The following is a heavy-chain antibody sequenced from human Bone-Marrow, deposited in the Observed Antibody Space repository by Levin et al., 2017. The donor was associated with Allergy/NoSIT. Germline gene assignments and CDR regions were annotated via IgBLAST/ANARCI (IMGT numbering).Heavy chain of an antibody. CDR2: ISSSSSTI. CDR3: ARVSGSYPTDAFDI. CDR1: GFTFSSYS. Sequence: GESLKISCAASGFTFSSYSMNWVRQAPGKGLEWVSYISSSSSTIYYADSVKGRFTISRDNAKNSLYLQMNSLRDEDTAVYYCARVSGSYPTDAFDIWGQGTMVTVSS. V-gene: IGHV3-48*02. D-gene: IGHD1-26*01. J-gene: IGHJ3*02.